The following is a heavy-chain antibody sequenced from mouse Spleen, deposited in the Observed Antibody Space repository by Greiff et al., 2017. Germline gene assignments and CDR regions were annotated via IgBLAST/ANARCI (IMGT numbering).Heavy chain of an antibody. J-gene: IGHJ4*01. CDR3: TRDRPYYAMDY. CDR2: ISSGGDYI. Sequence: EVKLVESGEGLVKPGGSLKLSCAASGFTFSSYAMSWVRQTPEKRLEWVAYISSGGDYIYYADTVKGRFTISRDNARNTLYLQMSSLKSEDTAMYYCTRDRPYYAMDYWGQGTSVTVSS. CDR1: GFTFSSYA. V-gene: IGHV5-9-1*02.